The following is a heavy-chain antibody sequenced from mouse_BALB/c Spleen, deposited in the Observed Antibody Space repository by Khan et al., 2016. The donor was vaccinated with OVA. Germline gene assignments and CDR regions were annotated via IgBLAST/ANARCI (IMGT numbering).Heavy chain of an antibody. D-gene: IGHD1-3*01. CDR2: IDSNSGST. V-gene: IGHV5-6-3*01. CDR1: SFTISSYG. J-gene: IGHJ2*01. Sequence: VQLVQSGGGLVKPGGSLKRSCAASSFTISSYGMSSVRQPLDKRLELVATIDSNSGSTDYPHCVKSRFTISGDNAKNSLYLQMRSLKSEDTAIYYWSRSAKWGQGTTLTGSS. CDR3: SRSAK.